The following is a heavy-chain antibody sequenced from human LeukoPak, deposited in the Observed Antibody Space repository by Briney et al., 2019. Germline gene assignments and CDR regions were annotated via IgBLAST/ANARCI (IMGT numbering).Heavy chain of an antibody. CDR3: ARGSTIDY. J-gene: IGHJ4*02. Sequence: ASVKVSCKTSRYTFTDYGISWVRQAPGQGLEWMGWMNPNSGNTGYAQKFQGRVTITRNTSISTAYMELSSLRSEDTAVYYCARGSTIDYWGQGTLVTVSS. CDR1: RYTFTDYG. CDR2: MNPNSGNT. V-gene: IGHV1-8*03.